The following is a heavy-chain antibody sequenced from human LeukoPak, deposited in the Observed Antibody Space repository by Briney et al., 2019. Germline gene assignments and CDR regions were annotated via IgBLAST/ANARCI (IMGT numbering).Heavy chain of an antibody. CDR2: IYYSGST. J-gene: IGHJ4*02. CDR1: SGSISSYY. D-gene: IGHD2-2*01. CDR3: ARDTHNCSSTSCSNYFDY. Sequence: SETLSLTCTVSSGSISSYYWSWIRQPPGKGLEWIGYIYYSGSTNYNPSLKSRVTISVDTSKNQFSLKLSSVTAADTAVYYCARDTHNCSSTSCSNYFDYWGQGTLVTVSS. V-gene: IGHV4-59*01.